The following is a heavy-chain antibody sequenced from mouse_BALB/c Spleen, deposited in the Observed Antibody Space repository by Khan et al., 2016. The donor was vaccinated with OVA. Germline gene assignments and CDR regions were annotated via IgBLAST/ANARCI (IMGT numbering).Heavy chain of an antibody. CDR2: ISPGSGDT. D-gene: IGHD1-2*01. CDR1: GYTFTDYY. J-gene: IGHJ3*01. CDR3: ARRNYFGYTFAY. Sequence: QVQLQQSGAELARPGASVKLSCKASGYTFTDYYINWVKQRTGQGLEWIGEISPGSGDTYYNESFKGKATLTADKSSSTAYMQLSSLTSEVSAVYFCARRNYFGYTFAYWGQGTLVTVSA. V-gene: IGHV1-77*01.